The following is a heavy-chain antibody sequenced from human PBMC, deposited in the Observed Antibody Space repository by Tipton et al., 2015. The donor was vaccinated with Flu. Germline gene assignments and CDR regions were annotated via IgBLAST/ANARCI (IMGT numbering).Heavy chain of an antibody. CDR3: ARDYYGSSWYLDFFDP. J-gene: IGHJ5*02. Sequence: QLVQSGPEVKKPGASVKVSCKASGYTFTTYGISWVRQSPGQGLEWMGWTSTNNGNTNYAQNLQGRVTMTTDTSTNTAYMELRSLRSDDTAVYYCARDYYGSSWYLDFFDPWGQGTLVTVSS. V-gene: IGHV1-18*04. D-gene: IGHD6-13*01. CDR2: TSTNNGNT. CDR1: GYTFTTYG.